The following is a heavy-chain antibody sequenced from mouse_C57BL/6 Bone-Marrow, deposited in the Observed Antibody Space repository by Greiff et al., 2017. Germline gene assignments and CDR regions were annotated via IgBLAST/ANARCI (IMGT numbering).Heavy chain of an antibody. CDR2: IHPNRGST. Sequence: VQLQQPGAELVKPGASVKLSCKASGYTFTSYWMHWVKQRPGQGLEWIGMIHPNRGSTNYNEKFKSKATLTVDKSSSTAYMQLSSLTSDDSAVXYCARDGYYFDYWGQGTTLTVSS. D-gene: IGHD2-3*01. V-gene: IGHV1-64*01. J-gene: IGHJ2*01. CDR3: ARDGYYFDY. CDR1: GYTFTSYW.